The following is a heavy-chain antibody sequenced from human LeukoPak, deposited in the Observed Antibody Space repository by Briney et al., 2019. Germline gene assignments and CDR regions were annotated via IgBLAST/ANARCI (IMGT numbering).Heavy chain of an antibody. CDR2: IGWNSGSL. CDR1: GFTFDDYA. J-gene: IGHJ3*02. V-gene: IGHV3-9*01. CDR3: ARDKGEVVAGNAFDI. Sequence: GGSLRLSCAASGFTFDDYAMHWVRQAPGKGLEWVSSIGWNSGSLDYAASVKGRFIISKDNARNSLYLQMNSLRAEDTALYYCARDKGEVVAGNAFDIWGQGTLVTVSS. D-gene: IGHD2-15*01.